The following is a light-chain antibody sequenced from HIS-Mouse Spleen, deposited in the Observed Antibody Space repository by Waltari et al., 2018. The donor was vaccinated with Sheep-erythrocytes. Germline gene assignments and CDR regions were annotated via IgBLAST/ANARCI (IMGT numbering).Light chain of an antibody. CDR2: DVS. Sequence: QSPLSPPRTMFRSPCHTVSISCTGPSRYVAGDNDASRYQQHPGKAPKLMIYDVSERPSGVPDRFSGSKSGNTAYLTISGLQAEDEADYYCCSYAGSYTWVFGGGTKLTVL. J-gene: IGLJ3*02. CDR1: SRYVAGDND. CDR3: CSYAGSYTWV. V-gene: IGLV2-11*01.